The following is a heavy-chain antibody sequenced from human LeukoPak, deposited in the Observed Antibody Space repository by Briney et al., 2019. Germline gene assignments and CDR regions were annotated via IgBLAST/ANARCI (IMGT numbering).Heavy chain of an antibody. V-gene: IGHV3-74*01. D-gene: IGHD6-13*01. J-gene: IGHJ6*02. Sequence: GGSLRLSCAASGFAFSSHWMHWVRQAPGKGLVWVSRTNSVDSSTAYADSVKGRFTISRDNAKNTLYLQMNSLRAEDTAVYYCTRGSSSWRNGMDVWGQGTTVTVS. CDR2: TNSVDSST. CDR3: TRGSSSWRNGMDV. CDR1: GFAFSSHW.